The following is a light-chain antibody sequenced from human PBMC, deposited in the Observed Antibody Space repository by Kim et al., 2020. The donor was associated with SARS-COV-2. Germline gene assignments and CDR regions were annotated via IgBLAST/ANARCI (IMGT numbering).Light chain of an antibody. Sequence: QSVLTQPPSVSGAPGQRVTISCTGSNSNIGARYDVHWYQQVSGTAPKLVIYGNNFRPSGVPDRFSGSRSGTSASLAITGLQVEDEADYYCQSFDSSLSAVVFGGGTQLTVL. CDR1: NSNIGARYD. J-gene: IGLJ2*01. CDR2: GNN. V-gene: IGLV1-40*01. CDR3: QSFDSSLSAVV.